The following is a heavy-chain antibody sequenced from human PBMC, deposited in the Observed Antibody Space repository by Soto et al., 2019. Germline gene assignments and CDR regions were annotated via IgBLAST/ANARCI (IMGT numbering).Heavy chain of an antibody. Sequence: ASVKVSFKASGYTFTIYAMHVVRQVPGQRLEWMGWINAGNGNTKYSQKFQGRVTITRDTSASTAYMELSSLRSEDTAVYYCVRYYGSGSYIWGPKYYFDYWGQGTLVTAS. V-gene: IGHV1-3*01. CDR3: VRYYGSGSYIWGPKYYFDY. CDR1: GYTFTIYA. CDR2: INAGNGNT. J-gene: IGHJ4*02. D-gene: IGHD3-10*01.